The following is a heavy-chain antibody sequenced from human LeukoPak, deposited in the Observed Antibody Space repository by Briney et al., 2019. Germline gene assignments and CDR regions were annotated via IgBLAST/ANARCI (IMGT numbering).Heavy chain of an antibody. J-gene: IGHJ1*01. D-gene: IGHD3-22*01. V-gene: IGHV3-30-3*01. Sequence: PGRSLRLSRAASGFTFSSYAIHWVRQAPGKGLEWVAVISYDGINKYYADSVKGRFTISRDNSKNTLYLQMSSLRAEDTAVYYCVRDDVYYYDSSGYPHWGQGTLVTVSS. CDR2: ISYDGINK. CDR3: VRDDVYYYDSSGYPH. CDR1: GFTFSSYA.